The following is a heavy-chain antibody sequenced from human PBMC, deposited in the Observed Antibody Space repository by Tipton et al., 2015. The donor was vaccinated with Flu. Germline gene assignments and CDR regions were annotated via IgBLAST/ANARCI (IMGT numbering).Heavy chain of an antibody. D-gene: IGHD3-3*01. CDR1: GGSISSSY. J-gene: IGHJ4*02. V-gene: IGHV4-4*07. Sequence: TLSLTCTVSGGSISSSYWSWIRQPAGKGLEWIGRVYASGSSNYHPSLKSRVTMSVDTPKNQFSLRLSSVTAADTAVYYCASLERTIFGVANWGRGTLVTVSS. CDR2: VYASGSS. CDR3: ASLERTIFGVAN.